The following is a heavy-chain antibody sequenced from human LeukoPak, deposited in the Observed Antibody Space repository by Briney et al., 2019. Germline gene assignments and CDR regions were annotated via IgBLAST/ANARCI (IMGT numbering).Heavy chain of an antibody. D-gene: IGHD5-12*01. CDR1: GYTFTSYS. V-gene: IGHV1-18*01. J-gene: IGHJ4*02. CDR2: ISAYDGNT. Sequence: ASVKVSCKASGYTFTSYSIGWVRQAPGQGLEWMGWISAYDGNTDYAQNLQGRVTMTTDTSTSTAYMELRSLRSDDTAVYYCARDRLDIVTTIIFDYWGQGTLVTVSS. CDR3: ARDRLDIVTTIIFDY.